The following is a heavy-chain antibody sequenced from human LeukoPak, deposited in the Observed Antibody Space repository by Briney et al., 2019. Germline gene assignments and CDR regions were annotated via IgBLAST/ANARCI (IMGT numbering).Heavy chain of an antibody. Sequence: SETLSLTCAVYGGSFSGYYWSWIRQPPGKGLEWIGEINHSGSTNYNPSLKSRVTISVDTSKNQSSLKLSSVSAADTAVYYCARGADCSSTSCYLSWGQGTLVTVSS. CDR1: GGSFSGYY. V-gene: IGHV4-34*01. D-gene: IGHD2-2*01. J-gene: IGHJ4*02. CDR3: ARGADCSSTSCYLS. CDR2: INHSGST.